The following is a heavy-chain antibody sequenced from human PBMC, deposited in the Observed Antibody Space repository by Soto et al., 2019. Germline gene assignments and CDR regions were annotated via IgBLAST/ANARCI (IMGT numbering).Heavy chain of an antibody. CDR3: AKARGHTYGYPMDY. Sequence: QVQLVESGGGVVQPGRSLGLSCAASEFTFSSYTMHWVRQAPGKGLDWVALISYDGSNKHYADSVKGRFTISRDNSKNTLYLQMNSLRAEDTAVYHCAKARGHTYGYPMDYWGQGTLVTVSS. D-gene: IGHD5-18*01. J-gene: IGHJ4*02. V-gene: IGHV3-30-3*01. CDR2: ISYDGSNK. CDR1: EFTFSSYT.